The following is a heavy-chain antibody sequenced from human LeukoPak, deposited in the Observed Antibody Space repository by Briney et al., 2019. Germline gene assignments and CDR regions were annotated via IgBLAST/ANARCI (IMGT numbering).Heavy chain of an antibody. V-gene: IGHV3-7*01. D-gene: IGHD3-22*01. CDR2: IKQDGSEK. CDR3: ARDGSDPYYYDSRGLDY. Sequence: GGSLRLSCAASGFTFSSYWMSWVRQAPGKGLEWVANIKQDGSEKYYVDSVKGRFTISRDNAKNSLYLQMNSLRAGDTAVYYCARDGSDPYYYDSRGLDYWGQGTLVTVSS. J-gene: IGHJ4*02. CDR1: GFTFSSYW.